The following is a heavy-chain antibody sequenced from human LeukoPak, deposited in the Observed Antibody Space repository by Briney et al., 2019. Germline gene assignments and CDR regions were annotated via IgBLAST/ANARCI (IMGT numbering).Heavy chain of an antibody. CDR1: GGTFNSYA. CDR3: ARDGVDSSGWYYFDY. Sequence: SVKVSCKASGGTFNSYAISWVRQAPGQGLEWMGGIIPIFGTANYAQKFQGRVTITADESTSTAYMELSSLRSEDTAVYYCARDGVDSSGWYYFDYWGQGTLVTVSS. V-gene: IGHV1-69*13. CDR2: IIPIFGTA. D-gene: IGHD6-19*01. J-gene: IGHJ4*02.